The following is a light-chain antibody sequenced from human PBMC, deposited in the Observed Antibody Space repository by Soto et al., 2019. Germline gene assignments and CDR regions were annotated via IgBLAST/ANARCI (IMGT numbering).Light chain of an antibody. V-gene: IGKV3-11*01. CDR2: DAF. CDR3: QQRSNWSPPFT. Sequence: NVLTQSPATLSLSPGERATLSCRASQSVGIYLAWYQQKPGQAPRLLIYDAFQRATGIPARFSGSGSGTDFTLTISSLEFEDSAVYYCQQRSNWSPPFTFGPGTKVEIK. J-gene: IGKJ2*01. CDR1: QSVGIY.